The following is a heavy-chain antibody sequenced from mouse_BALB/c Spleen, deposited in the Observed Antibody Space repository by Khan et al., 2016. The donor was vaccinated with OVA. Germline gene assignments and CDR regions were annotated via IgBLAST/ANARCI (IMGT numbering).Heavy chain of an antibody. V-gene: IGHV1S56*01. J-gene: IGHJ4*01. CDR3: AREGLRGVGMDY. D-gene: IGHD1-1*01. CDR2: IYPGDGST. Sequence: QVQLQQSGPELVKPGALVKISCKASGYTFTAYDINWVKQRPGQGLEWLGRIYPGDGSTEYNENFKGKATLTADTSSNTASMQLSSLTSEKSAVYFCAREGLRGVGMDYWGQGTSVSVSS. CDR1: GYTFTAYD.